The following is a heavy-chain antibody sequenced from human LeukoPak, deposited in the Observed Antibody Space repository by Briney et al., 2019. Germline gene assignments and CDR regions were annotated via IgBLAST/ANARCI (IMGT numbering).Heavy chain of an antibody. D-gene: IGHD1-14*01. CDR2: INDSGST. CDR3: ARVDNPGAEYLRH. Sequence: SETLSLTCAVYAESFSGYCWTWIRQPPGKGLEWLVQINDSGSTNYNPSLKSRVTIPVDTPKNQFSLRLTSVTAADSAVYYCARVDNPGAEYLRHWGRGTLVTVSS. CDR1: AESFSGYC. J-gene: IGHJ1*01. V-gene: IGHV4-34*01.